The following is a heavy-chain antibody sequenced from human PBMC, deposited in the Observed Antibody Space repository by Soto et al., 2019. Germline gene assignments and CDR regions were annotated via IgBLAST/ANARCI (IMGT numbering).Heavy chain of an antibody. J-gene: IGHJ4*02. CDR2: IFSNDEK. Sequence: QGTLKESGPVLVKPTETLTLTCTVSGFSLSNARMGVSWIRQPPGKALEWLAHIFSNDEKSYSTSLKSRLTISKDTSKSQVVLTMTNMDPVDTATYYCARIRDEDCSGGSCYYYFDYWGQGTLVTVSS. D-gene: IGHD2-15*01. CDR1: GFSLSNARMG. V-gene: IGHV2-26*01. CDR3: ARIRDEDCSGGSCYYYFDY.